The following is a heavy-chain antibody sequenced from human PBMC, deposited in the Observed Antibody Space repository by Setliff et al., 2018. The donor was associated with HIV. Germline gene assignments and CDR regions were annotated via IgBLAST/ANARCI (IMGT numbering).Heavy chain of an antibody. CDR2: VYYSGSS. CDR1: GDSISSYY. D-gene: IGHD6-19*01. CDR3: AGQIAVAGLLDY. V-gene: IGHV4-59*08. Sequence: SETLSLTCTVSGDSISSYYWTWIRQPPGKGLEWIGYVYYSGSSNYNPSLQSRVTISVDTSKNQFFLILSSVTAADTAVYYCAGQIAVAGLLDYWGQGTPVTVSS. J-gene: IGHJ4*02.